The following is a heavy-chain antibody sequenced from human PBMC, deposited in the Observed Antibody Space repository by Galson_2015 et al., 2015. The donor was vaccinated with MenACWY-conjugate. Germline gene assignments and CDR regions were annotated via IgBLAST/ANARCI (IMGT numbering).Heavy chain of an antibody. Sequence: SLRLSCAASGFTFNDYWMTWVRQAPGKGLEWVATIKQDGSETVKGRFIISRDNAKNSLYLQMTSLRVEDTAVYYCARSHGDYWGQGALVTVSS. CDR3: ARSHGDY. J-gene: IGHJ4*02. V-gene: IGHV3-7*03. CDR1: GFTFNDYW. CDR2: IKQDGSE.